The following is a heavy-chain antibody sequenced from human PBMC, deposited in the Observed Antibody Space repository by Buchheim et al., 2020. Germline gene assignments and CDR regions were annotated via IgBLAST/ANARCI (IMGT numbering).Heavy chain of an antibody. CDR3: AREVSMIRGLFNY. Sequence: QVQLVQSGAEVKTPGASVKVSCKASGYTVTSYDINWVRQATGRGLEWMGWMNPNSGNTGYAQKFQGRVTMTRDTTIRKVYMELSSLRSEDTAVYYCAREVSMIRGLFNYWGQGTL. D-gene: IGHD3-10*01. V-gene: IGHV1-8*01. CDR1: GYTVTSYD. CDR2: MNPNSGNT. J-gene: IGHJ4*02.